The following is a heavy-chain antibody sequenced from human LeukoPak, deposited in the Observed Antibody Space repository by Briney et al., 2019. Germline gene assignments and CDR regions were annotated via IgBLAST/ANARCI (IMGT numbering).Heavy chain of an antibody. Sequence: PGGSLRLSCAASGFSFSSYEMNWVRQAPGKGLEWISYISHSGSSIYYAASVKGRFTVSRDNAKNSLFLQMNSLRAEDTAIYSCARDAWDAFDVWGQGTMVTVSS. J-gene: IGHJ3*01. CDR2: ISHSGSSI. CDR3: ARDAWDAFDV. CDR1: GFSFSSYE. V-gene: IGHV3-48*03.